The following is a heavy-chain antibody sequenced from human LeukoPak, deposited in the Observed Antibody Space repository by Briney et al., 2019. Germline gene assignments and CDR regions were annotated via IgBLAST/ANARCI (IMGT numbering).Heavy chain of an antibody. J-gene: IGHJ4*02. D-gene: IGHD3-9*01. CDR2: ITANSNYI. V-gene: IGHV3-21*01. Sequence: GGSLRLSCAASGFSFSSYSMTWVRQAPGKGLEWVSSITANSNYIYYADSVRGRFTISRDNAKNSLFLQMNSLRAEDTAVYYCARGLGLRYFDWLLFDCWGQGTLVTVSS. CDR1: GFSFSSYS. CDR3: ARGLGLRYFDWLLFDC.